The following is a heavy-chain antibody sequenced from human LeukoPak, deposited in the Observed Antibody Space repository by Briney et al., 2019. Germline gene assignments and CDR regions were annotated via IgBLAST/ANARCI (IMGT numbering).Heavy chain of an antibody. CDR1: GFTFSSYA. D-gene: IGHD4-17*01. CDR3: ARNSLGMTTVTSDY. J-gene: IGHJ4*02. CDR2: ISSSSSTI. Sequence: GGSLRLSCAASGFTFSSYAMSWVRQAPGKGLEWVSYISSSSSTIYNADSVKGRFTISRDNAKNSLYLQMNSLRAEDTAVYYCARNSLGMTTVTSDYWGQGTLVTVSS. V-gene: IGHV3-48*01.